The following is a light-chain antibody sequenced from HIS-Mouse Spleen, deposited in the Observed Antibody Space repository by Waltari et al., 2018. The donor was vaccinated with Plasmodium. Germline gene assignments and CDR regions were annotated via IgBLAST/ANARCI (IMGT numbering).Light chain of an antibody. CDR3: SSYAGSNNVV. J-gene: IGLJ2*01. V-gene: IGLV2-8*01. CDR2: EVS. Sequence: QSALTQPPSASGSPGQSVTISCTGTSSDVGGYNYVSWYQQHPGKAPNLMIYEVSTRPSWVPDRCSGSKSGNTASLTVSGLQAEEEADYYCSSYAGSNNVVFGGGTKLTVL. CDR1: SSDVGGYNY.